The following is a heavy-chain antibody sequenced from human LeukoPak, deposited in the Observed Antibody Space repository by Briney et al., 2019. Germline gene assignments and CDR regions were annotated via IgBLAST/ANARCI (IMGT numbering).Heavy chain of an antibody. J-gene: IGHJ6*02. CDR1: GGSISSGDYY. CDR3: ARDQPEYQLVFPPYGMDV. V-gene: IGHV4-30-4*01. Sequence: SQTLSLTCTVSGGSISSGDYYWSWIRQPPGKGLEWIGYIYYSGSTYYNPSLKSRVTISVDTSKNQFSLKLSSVTAADTAVYYCARDQPEYQLVFPPYGMDVWGQGTTVTVSS. D-gene: IGHD2-2*01. CDR2: IYYSGST.